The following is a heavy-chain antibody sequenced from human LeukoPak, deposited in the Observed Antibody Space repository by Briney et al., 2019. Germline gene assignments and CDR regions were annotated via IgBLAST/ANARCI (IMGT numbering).Heavy chain of an antibody. J-gene: IGHJ3*02. Sequence: SETLSLTCAVYGGSFSGYYWSWIRQPPGKGLEWIGEINHSGSTNYNPSLKSRVAISVDTSKNQFSLKLSSVTAADTAVYYCARGCRWLRLFVDAFDIWGQGTMVTVSS. CDR3: ARGCRWLRLFVDAFDI. CDR2: INHSGST. D-gene: IGHD5-12*01. CDR1: GGSFSGYY. V-gene: IGHV4-34*01.